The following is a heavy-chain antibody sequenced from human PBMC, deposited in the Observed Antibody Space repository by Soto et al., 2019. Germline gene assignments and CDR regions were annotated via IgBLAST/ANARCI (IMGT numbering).Heavy chain of an antibody. CDR3: ARERGSYYYGSGSYFRFYYGMDV. Sequence: SETLSLTCTVSGGSISSGGYYWSWIRQHPGKGLEWIGYIYYSGSTYCNPSLKSRVTISVDTSKNQFSLKLSSVTAADTAVYYCARERGSYYYGSGSYFRFYYGMDVWGQGTTVTVSS. CDR2: IYYSGST. J-gene: IGHJ6*02. D-gene: IGHD3-10*01. CDR1: GGSISSGGYY. V-gene: IGHV4-31*03.